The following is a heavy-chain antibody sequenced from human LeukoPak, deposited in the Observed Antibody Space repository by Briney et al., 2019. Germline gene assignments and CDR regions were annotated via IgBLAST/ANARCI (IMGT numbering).Heavy chain of an antibody. CDR2: ISGSGGST. CDR3: ATGLDSSSWSRFDP. J-gene: IGHJ5*02. CDR1: GFTFSGYA. V-gene: IGHV3-23*01. D-gene: IGHD6-13*01. Sequence: TGGSLRLSCAASGFTFSGYAMSWVRQAPGKGLEWVSAISGSGGSTYYADSVKGRFTISRDNSKNTLYLQMNSLRAEDTAVYYCATGLDSSSWSRFDPWGQGTLVTVSS.